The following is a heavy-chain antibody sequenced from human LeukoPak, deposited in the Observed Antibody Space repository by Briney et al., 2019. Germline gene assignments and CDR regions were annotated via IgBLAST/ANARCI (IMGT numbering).Heavy chain of an antibody. CDR2: IGSTGIST. V-gene: IGHV3-48*01. D-gene: IGHD2-8*01. J-gene: IGHJ6*03. CDR1: GFTFSSYS. Sequence: GGSLRLSCAASGFTFSSYSMNWVRQAPGKGLEWVSAIGSTGISTYYADSVKGRFTISRDDSKVYLQMNSLRAEDTAVYYCARDPGFVPFHYMDVWGKGTTVTVSS. CDR3: ARDPGFVPFHYMDV.